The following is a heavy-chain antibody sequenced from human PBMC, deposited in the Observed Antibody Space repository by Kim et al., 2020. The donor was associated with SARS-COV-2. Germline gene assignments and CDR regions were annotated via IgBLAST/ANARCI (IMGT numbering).Heavy chain of an antibody. D-gene: IGHD3-10*01. CDR3: ARRAARVTSRSDY. Sequence: SETLSLTCAVYGGSFSGYYWSWIRQPPGKGLEWIGEINHSGSTNYNPSLKSRLTISVDTSKNQFSLKLSSVTAADTAVYYCARRAARVTSRSDYWGQGTLVTVSS. CDR1: GGSFSGYY. J-gene: IGHJ4*02. V-gene: IGHV4-34*01. CDR2: INHSGST.